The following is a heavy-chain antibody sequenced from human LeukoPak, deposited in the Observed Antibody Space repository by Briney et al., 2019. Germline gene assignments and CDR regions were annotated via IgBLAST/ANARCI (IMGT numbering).Heavy chain of an antibody. CDR2: ISNSGGGT. CDR1: GFTFSSYA. D-gene: IGHD2-2*01. Sequence: VGSLRLSRAASGFTFSSYAMSWVRQAPGKGLEWVSGISNSGGGTDYADSVRGRFTISRDNSKNTLFLQMNSLRAEDAAVYYCAKAGCSSNTCYDAFDIWGQGTMVTVSS. J-gene: IGHJ3*02. V-gene: IGHV3-23*01. CDR3: AKAGCSSNTCYDAFDI.